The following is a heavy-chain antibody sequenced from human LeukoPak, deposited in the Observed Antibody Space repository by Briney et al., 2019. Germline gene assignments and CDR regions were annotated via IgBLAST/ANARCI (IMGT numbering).Heavy chain of an antibody. CDR1: GFTFNNYF. D-gene: IGHD6-19*01. Sequence: GGSLRLSCAASGFTFNNYFMSWIRQAPGKGLEWVSYISSSGGTVYYAGSVKCRFTVPSDNAKTSLHLQRNSLRSEQPAVYYCAGGLAVAANCFDYWGQGTLVTVSS. CDR2: ISSSGGTV. V-gene: IGHV3-11*04. CDR3: AGGLAVAANCFDY. J-gene: IGHJ4*02.